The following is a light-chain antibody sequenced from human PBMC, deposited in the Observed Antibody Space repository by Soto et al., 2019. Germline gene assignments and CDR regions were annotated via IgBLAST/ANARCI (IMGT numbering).Light chain of an antibody. CDR1: HNDIGTYDY. V-gene: IGLV2-14*03. J-gene: IGLJ1*01. CDR3: SSFTYNRIYV. CDR2: GVT. Sequence: QSVLTQPTSVSGSPGQSITISCTGNHNDIGTYDYVSWYQQHPGRAPRLLIYGVTTRPSGISDRFSASKSGLTASLTISGLQPEDEAAYYCSSFTYNRIYVLGPGTKLT.